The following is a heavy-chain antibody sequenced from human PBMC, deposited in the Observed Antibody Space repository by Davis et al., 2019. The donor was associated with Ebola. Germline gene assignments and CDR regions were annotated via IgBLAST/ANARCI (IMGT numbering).Heavy chain of an antibody. Sequence: SGPTLVKPTQTLTLTCTFSGFSLSPSGVGVGWIRQPPGKALEWLALIYCDDDKRYSASMKTRLTITKDTFTNQVVLTMTNMYPVDTGTYYCAHFNYYETESPNDGSRFDPWGQGTLVTVSS. D-gene: IGHD3-16*01. CDR2: IYCDDDK. CDR1: GFSLSPSGVG. J-gene: IGHJ5*02. CDR3: AHFNYYETESPNDGSRFDP. V-gene: IGHV2-5*02.